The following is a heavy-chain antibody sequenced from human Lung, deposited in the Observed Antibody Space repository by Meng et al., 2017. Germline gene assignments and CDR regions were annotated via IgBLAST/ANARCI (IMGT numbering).Heavy chain of an antibody. J-gene: IGHJ3*02. V-gene: IGHV4-4*02. CDR3: ARGGYYPPKSENDAFDI. Sequence: QVHRPEAGQGRVSPSRTLSLTAVVPGASIGQSNCWGWGRQPPGKRLQWIWDIYHSVTAHYNPSLKSLVFMSVYKSKSQFSLWLSSVTASDTAVYYCARGGYYPPKSENDAFDIWGPGTMVTVSS. CDR1: GASIGQSNC. CDR2: IYHSVTA. D-gene: IGHD1-26*01.